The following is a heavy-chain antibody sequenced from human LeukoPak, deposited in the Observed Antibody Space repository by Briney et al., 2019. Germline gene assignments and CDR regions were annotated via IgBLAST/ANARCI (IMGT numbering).Heavy chain of an antibody. CDR1: GGSLSGYY. CDR3: ARQTGSGLFILP. CDR2: ILHSGGT. J-gene: IGHJ4*02. D-gene: IGHD3/OR15-3a*01. V-gene: IGHV4-34*12. Sequence: NASETLSLTCTVYGGSLSGYYWSWIRQSPGKGLEWIGEILHSGGTNYSPYFKNRVNISVDTSKNKFSLNLTSVTAADTAVYYCARQTGSGLFILPGGQGTLVTVSS.